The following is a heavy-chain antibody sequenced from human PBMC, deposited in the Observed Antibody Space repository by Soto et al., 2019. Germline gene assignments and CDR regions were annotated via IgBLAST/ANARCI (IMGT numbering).Heavy chain of an antibody. D-gene: IGHD2-15*01. CDR3: ARVGAAPYYYYGMDV. CDR2: ISAYNGDT. V-gene: IGHV1-18*01. J-gene: IGHJ6*02. Sequence: ASVKVSCKASGYTFSTSGMSWLLQAPGQGLEWMGWISAYNGDTNDAPKFQDRVTMTSDTSTSTVYMELRSLRSYDTAVYYCARVGAAPYYYYGMDVWGQ. CDR1: GYTFSTSG.